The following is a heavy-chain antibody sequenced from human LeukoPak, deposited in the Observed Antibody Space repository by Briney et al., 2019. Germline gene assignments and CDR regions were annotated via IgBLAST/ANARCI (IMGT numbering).Heavy chain of an antibody. J-gene: IGHJ6*02. Sequence: GGSLRLSCAASGFTFSSYGMHWVRQAPGKGLEWVAVKSYDGSNKYYADSVKGRFTISRDNSKNTLYLQMNSLRAEDTAVYYCAKGDAGGSGSPVPYYYGMDVWGQGTTVTVSS. D-gene: IGHD3-10*01. CDR3: AKGDAGGSGSPVPYYYGMDV. CDR2: KSYDGSNK. V-gene: IGHV3-30*18. CDR1: GFTFSSYG.